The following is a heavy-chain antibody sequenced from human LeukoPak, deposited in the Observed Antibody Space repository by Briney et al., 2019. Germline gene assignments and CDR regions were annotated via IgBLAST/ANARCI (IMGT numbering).Heavy chain of an antibody. CDR2: IRSKAYGGTT. D-gene: IGHD3-22*01. V-gene: IGHV3-49*03. J-gene: IGHJ4*02. Sequence: PGGSLRLSCTAAGVTFGDYAMSLFRQAPGKGLEWVGFIRSKAYGGTTEYAASVKGRFTISRDDSKSIAYLQMNSLKTEDTAVYYCTRGPLFTYYYDSSGYSDYWGQGTLVTVSS. CDR3: TRGPLFTYYYDSSGYSDY. CDR1: GVTFGDYA.